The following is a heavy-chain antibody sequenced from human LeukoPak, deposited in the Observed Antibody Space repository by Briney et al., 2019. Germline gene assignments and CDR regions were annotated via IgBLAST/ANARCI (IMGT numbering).Heavy chain of an antibody. CDR1: GFTFNSYW. CDR3: ARDPIKRVSCFSDF. V-gene: IGHV3-7*01. D-gene: IGHD2-2*01. CDR2: IRQDGNEK. J-gene: IGHJ4*02. Sequence: GGSLRLSCAASGFTFNSYWMSWVRQAPGKGLEWVANIRQDGNEKYYVDSVKGRFSISRDNAKNSLYLQMNSLRAEDTARYYCARDPIKRVSCFSDFWGLVTLVTVTS.